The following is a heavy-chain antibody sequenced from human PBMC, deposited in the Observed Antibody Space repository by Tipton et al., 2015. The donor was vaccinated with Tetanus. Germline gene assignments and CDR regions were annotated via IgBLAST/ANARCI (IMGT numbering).Heavy chain of an antibody. Sequence: TLSLTCTVSGGSISSGTYYWGWIRQPPGKGLEWIGSIYFSGSTYYNPSLKSRVTIYVDTSKKQFSLKVGSVTAADTALYYCARRNTHADAFDFWGQGTMVTVSS. CDR2: IYFSGST. D-gene: IGHD4-11*01. J-gene: IGHJ3*01. CDR3: ARRNTHADAFDF. CDR1: GGSISSGTYY. V-gene: IGHV4-39*01.